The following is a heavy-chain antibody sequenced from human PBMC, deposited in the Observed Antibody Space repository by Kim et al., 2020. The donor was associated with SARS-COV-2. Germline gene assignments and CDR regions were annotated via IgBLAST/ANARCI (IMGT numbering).Heavy chain of an antibody. CDR1: GGSIRSGGKF. CDR2: ISYSGNP. D-gene: IGHD2-2*01. V-gene: IGHV4-31*03. J-gene: IGHJ4*02. CDR3: VRGQPLDY. Sequence: SETLSLTCSVSGGSIRSGGKFWTWIRQHPAKGLEWIGYISYSGNPHYSPSLRSRVSISLQTSENQFSLELTPVTAADKAEYYCVRGQPLDYWGQGILVTV.